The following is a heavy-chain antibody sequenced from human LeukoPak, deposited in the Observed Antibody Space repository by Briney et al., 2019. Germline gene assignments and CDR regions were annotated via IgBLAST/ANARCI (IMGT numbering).Heavy chain of an antibody. CDR1: GGSITSHF. J-gene: IGHJ5*01. CDR3: ARLVWLGESPGSWFDS. Sequence: SETLSLTCSVSGGSITSHFRSWIRQPPGKGLEWIGYIHCSGSTNYNPSLKSRVTISPDTSKNQLFLKLNSVTAADTAVYYCARLVWLGESPGSWFDSWGQGTLVTVSS. V-gene: IGHV4-59*11. CDR2: IHCSGST. D-gene: IGHD3-10*01.